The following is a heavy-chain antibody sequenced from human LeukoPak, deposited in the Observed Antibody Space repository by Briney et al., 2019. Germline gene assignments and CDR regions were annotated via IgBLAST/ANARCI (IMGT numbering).Heavy chain of an antibody. V-gene: IGHV1-46*01. CDR1: GYTFTIYY. Sequence: ASVTVSFTASGYTFTIYYMHWVRQAPGQGLEWMGIINPCGGSTSYAQKFQGRVTMTRHTSTSTVYMELSSLRSEDTAVYYCASDRQYYYDISGYYASAFDIWGQGTMVTVSS. CDR3: ASDRQYYYDISGYYASAFDI. D-gene: IGHD3-22*01. CDR2: INPCGGST. J-gene: IGHJ3*02.